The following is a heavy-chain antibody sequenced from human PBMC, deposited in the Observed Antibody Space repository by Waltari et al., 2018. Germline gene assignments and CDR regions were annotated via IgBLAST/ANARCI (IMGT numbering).Heavy chain of an antibody. D-gene: IGHD3-3*01. J-gene: IGHJ6*04. Sequence: EVQLVESGGGLVQPGGSLRLSCEASGFIFSTYWMHWVRQAPGKGLVWVSRSDNGEESGTSYADSVKGRFTISRDNAKNTLYLQMNRLRAEDTGVYYCARDHYDSKDVWGTGTTVTVSS. V-gene: IGHV3-74*01. CDR2: SDNGEESGT. CDR3: ARDHYDSKDV. CDR1: GFIFSTYW.